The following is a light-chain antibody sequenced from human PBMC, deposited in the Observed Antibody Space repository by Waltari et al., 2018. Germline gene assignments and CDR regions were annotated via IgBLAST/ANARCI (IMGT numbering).Light chain of an antibody. CDR1: SSHVVGYNY. CDR2: KVS. CDR3: CSYAGGNTYV. Sequence: QSALTQPRSVSGSPGQSVTISCPGTSSHVVGYNYVFWYQPRPGKAPKLMIYKVSNRPSGVPDRVSGSKSANTSSLTISGLQAEDEADYYCCSYAGGNTYVFGTGTKVTVL. J-gene: IGLJ1*01. V-gene: IGLV2-11*01.